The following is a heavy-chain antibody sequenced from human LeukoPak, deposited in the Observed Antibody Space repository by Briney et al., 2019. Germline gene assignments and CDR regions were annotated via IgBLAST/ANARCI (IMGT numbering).Heavy chain of an antibody. CDR2: IYYSGST. D-gene: IGHD2-2*01. Sequence: SETLSLTCSVSGGSISSYDWSWIRQPPGKGLEWIGYIYYSGSTKYNPSLTSRVTISADTSKNEFSLTLSSVTAADTAVYYCARSAVGVGDAFDIWGQGTMVTVSS. J-gene: IGHJ3*02. V-gene: IGHV4-59*01. CDR3: ARSAVGVGDAFDI. CDR1: GGSISSYD.